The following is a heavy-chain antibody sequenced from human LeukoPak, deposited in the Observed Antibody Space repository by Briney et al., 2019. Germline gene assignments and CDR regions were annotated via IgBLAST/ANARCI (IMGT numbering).Heavy chain of an antibody. J-gene: IGHJ6*02. CDR2: IYYSGST. D-gene: IGHD3-22*01. V-gene: IGHV4-59*01. Sequence: SETLSLTCTVSGGSISSYYWSWIRQPPGKGLEWIGYIYYSGSTNYNPSLKSRVTISVDTSKNQFSLKLSSVTAADTAVYYCARGEYYYDSSGYYGDYYYGMDVWGQGTTVTVSS. CDR3: ARGEYYYDSSGYYGDYYYGMDV. CDR1: GGSISSYY.